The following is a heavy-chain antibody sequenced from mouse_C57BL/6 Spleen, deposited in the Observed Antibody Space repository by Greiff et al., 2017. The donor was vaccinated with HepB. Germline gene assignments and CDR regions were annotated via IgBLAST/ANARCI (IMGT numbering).Heavy chain of an antibody. J-gene: IGHJ1*03. Sequence: QVQLQQPGAELVKPGASVKLSCKASGYTFTSYWMQWVKQRPGQGLEWIGEIDPSDSYTNYNQKFKGKATLTVDTSSSTAYMQLSSLTSEDSAVYYCARYGDYGEGYFDVWGTGTTVTVSS. CDR2: IDPSDSYT. D-gene: IGHD2-13*01. CDR3: ARYGDYGEGYFDV. CDR1: GYTFTSYW. V-gene: IGHV1-50*01.